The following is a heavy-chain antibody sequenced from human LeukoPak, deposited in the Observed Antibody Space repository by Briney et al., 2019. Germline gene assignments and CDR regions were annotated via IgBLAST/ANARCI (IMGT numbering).Heavy chain of an antibody. CDR3: VRDRGWFRFDL. Sequence: PGGSLRLSCAASGFTLSSYWMTWIRQAPGKGLEWVANNKEDGTDKYYVDSVKGRFTISRDNTKNSLFLQLNSLRAEDTAVYYCVRDRGWFRFDLWGQGTLVTVSS. CDR2: NKEDGTDK. J-gene: IGHJ4*02. D-gene: IGHD3-10*01. V-gene: IGHV3-7*01. CDR1: GFTLSSYW.